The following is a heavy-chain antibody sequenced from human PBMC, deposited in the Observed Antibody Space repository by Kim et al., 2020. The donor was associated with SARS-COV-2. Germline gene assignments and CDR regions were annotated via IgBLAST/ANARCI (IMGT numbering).Heavy chain of an antibody. V-gene: IGHV3-7*03. D-gene: IGHD6-19*01. CDR3: ARTVTGTTESFEY. J-gene: IGHJ1*01. Sequence: YYVDSVKGRFTTSRDDAKTSLYLQMNSLRAEDTAVYYCARTVTGTTESFEYWGQGTLVTVSS.